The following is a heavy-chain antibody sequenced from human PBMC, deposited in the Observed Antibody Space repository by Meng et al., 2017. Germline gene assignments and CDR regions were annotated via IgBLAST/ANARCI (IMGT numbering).Heavy chain of an antibody. Sequence: QVQLVQFGAEVKKPGGSVKLSCRASGYSFIDAYFHWGRRAPGQELEWMGRIIPSSGNANYAQNFLGRVTLTWDTSISTAYLELSSLRSDDTAIYYCARDGGNYDFDYWGQGTLVTVSS. D-gene: IGHD1-7*01. J-gene: IGHJ4*02. V-gene: IGHV1-2*06. CDR2: IIPSSGNA. CDR1: GYSFIDAY. CDR3: ARDGGNYDFDY.